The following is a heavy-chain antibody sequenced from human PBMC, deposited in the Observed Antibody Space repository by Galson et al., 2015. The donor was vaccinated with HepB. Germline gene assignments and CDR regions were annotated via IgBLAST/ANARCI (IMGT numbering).Heavy chain of an antibody. Sequence: SETLSLTCTVSGGSISSASFYWVWIRQPPGKGLEWIGSMYYGGSAQYNPSLKSRVTISVDTSKKEFSLKVTSATAADTAVYYCARRGDVVVVPAASGWAWGIGVWGKGTTVTVSS. D-gene: IGHD2-2*01. CDR2: MYYGGSA. J-gene: IGHJ6*04. CDR1: GGSISSASFY. CDR3: ARRGDVVVVPAASGWAWGIGV. V-gene: IGHV4-39*01.